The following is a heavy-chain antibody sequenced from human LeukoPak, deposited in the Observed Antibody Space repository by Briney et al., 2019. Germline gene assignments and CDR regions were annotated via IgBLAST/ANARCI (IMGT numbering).Heavy chain of an antibody. V-gene: IGHV4-4*07. D-gene: IGHD6-13*01. CDR2: IYTSGST. CDR1: GGSISSYY. CDR3: ARGGAAAGTSYYYYYYMDV. Sequence: PSGTLSLTCTVSGGSISSYYWSWIRQPAGKGLEWIGRIYTSGSTNYNPSLKSRVTMSVDTSKNQFSLKLSSVTAADTAVYYCARGGAAAGTSYYYYYYMDVWGKGTTVTVSS. J-gene: IGHJ6*03.